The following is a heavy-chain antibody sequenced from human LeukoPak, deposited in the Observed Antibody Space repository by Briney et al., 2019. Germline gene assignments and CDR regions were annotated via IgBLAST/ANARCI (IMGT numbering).Heavy chain of an antibody. CDR2: IKEDGSEK. CDR1: GFTFSSFW. CDR3: AREYY. V-gene: IGHV3-7*03. J-gene: IGHJ4*02. Sequence: GGSLRLSCAGSGFTFSSFWMSWVRQAPGKGLEWVANIKEDGSEKYYVDSVKGRFTISRDNAKNLLYLQMNSLRADDTAVYYCAREYYGGRGALVTVS.